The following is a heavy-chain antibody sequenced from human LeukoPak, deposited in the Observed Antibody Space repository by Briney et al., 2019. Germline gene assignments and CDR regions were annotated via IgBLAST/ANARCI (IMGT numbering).Heavy chain of an antibody. CDR2: ISYDGSNK. Sequence: GGSLRLSCVASGFTFSSYAMHWVRQAPGKGLEWVAVISYDGSNKYYADSVKGRFTISRDNSKNTLYLQMNSLRAEDTAVYYCARPMGADGAFDIWGQGTMVTVSS. D-gene: IGHD1-26*01. CDR1: GFTFSSYA. J-gene: IGHJ3*02. V-gene: IGHV3-30-3*01. CDR3: ARPMGADGAFDI.